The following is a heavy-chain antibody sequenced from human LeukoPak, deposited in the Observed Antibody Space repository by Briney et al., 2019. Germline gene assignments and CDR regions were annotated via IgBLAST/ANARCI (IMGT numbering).Heavy chain of an antibody. Sequence: VASVKVSCRASGYTFTSYYMHWVRQAPGQGLEWMGIINPSGGSTSYAQKFQGRVTMTRDMSTSTVYMELSSLRSEDTAVYYCAREDTAMELPYYYYYMDVWGKGTTVTVSS. CDR2: INPSGGST. CDR1: GYTFTSYY. V-gene: IGHV1-46*01. CDR3: AREDTAMELPYYYYYMDV. J-gene: IGHJ6*03. D-gene: IGHD5-18*01.